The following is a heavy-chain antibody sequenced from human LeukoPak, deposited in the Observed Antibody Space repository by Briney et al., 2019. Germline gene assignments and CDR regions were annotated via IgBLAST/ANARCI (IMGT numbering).Heavy chain of an antibody. Sequence: PGPSLRLSCAASGFTFSSHGIHWVRQAPGKGLEWVAVVSSDGGTTYYADSVKGRFTISRDNSKNTLYLQMNSLRGEDMAICYCTKESATGSRYSFDYWGQGTLVTVSS. V-gene: IGHV3-30*18. D-gene: IGHD2-15*01. J-gene: IGHJ4*02. CDR3: TKESATGSRYSFDY. CDR1: GFTFSSHG. CDR2: VSSDGGTT.